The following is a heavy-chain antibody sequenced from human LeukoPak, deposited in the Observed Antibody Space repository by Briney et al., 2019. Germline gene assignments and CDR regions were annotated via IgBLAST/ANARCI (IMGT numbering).Heavy chain of an antibody. CDR2: IYTSGST. CDR3: ARDRSTVTSNWFDP. J-gene: IGHJ5*02. CDR1: GGSLSSYY. Sequence: SETLSLTCTVSGGSLSSYYWSWIRQPAGKGLEWIGRIYTSGSTNYNPSLKSRVTMSVDTSKNQFSLKLSSVTAADTAVYYCARDRSTVTSNWFDPWGQGTLVTVSS. V-gene: IGHV4-4*07. D-gene: IGHD4-17*01.